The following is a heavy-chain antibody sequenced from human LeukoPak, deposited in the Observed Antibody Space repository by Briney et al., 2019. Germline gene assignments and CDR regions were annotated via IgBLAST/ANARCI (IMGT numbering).Heavy chain of an antibody. V-gene: IGHV4-59*05. J-gene: IGHJ5*02. CDR2: IYYSGST. CDR1: GGSISSYY. Sequence: SETLSLTCTVSGGSISSYYWSWIRQPAGKGLEWIGSIYYSGSTYYNPSLKSRVTISVDTSKNQFSLKLSSVTAADTAVYYCAGELLNPYQRGGVHWFDPWGQGTLVTVSS. D-gene: IGHD1-7*01. CDR3: AGELLNPYQRGGVHWFDP.